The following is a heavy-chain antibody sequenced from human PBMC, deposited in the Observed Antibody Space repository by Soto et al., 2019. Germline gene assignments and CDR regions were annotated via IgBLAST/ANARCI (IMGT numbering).Heavy chain of an antibody. V-gene: IGHV4-59*01. Sequence: SQTLPLPCTASVCSISSSYKSLIRQPPGKGLEWIGYIYYSGSTNYNPSLKSRVTISVDTSKNQFSLKLSSVTAADTAVYYCARGRIQLWYPFDYWGQGTLVTVS. D-gene: IGHD5-18*01. J-gene: IGHJ4*02. CDR2: IYYSGST. CDR3: ARGRIQLWYPFDY. CDR1: VCSISSSY.